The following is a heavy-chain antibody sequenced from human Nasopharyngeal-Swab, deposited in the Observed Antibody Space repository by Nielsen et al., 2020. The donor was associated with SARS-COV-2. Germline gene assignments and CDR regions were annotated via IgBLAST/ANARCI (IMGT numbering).Heavy chain of an antibody. Sequence: VRQAPGKGLEWVSYISSSSSTIYYADSVKGRFTTSRDNAKNSLYLQMNSLRAEDTAVYYCARDIITGTIVGAFDIWGQGTMVTVSS. D-gene: IGHD1-7*01. CDR3: ARDIITGTIVGAFDI. V-gene: IGHV3-48*01. CDR2: ISSSSSTI. J-gene: IGHJ3*02.